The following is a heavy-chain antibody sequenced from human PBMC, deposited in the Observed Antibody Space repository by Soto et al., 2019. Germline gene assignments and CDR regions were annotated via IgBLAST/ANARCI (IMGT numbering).Heavy chain of an antibody. CDR2: IIPIFGTA. J-gene: IGHJ6*02. Sequence: GASVKVSCKASGGTFSSYAISWVRQAPGQGLEWMGGIIPIFGTANYAQKFQGRVTITADESTSTAYMELSSLRSEDTAVYYCARAVDFWSGYSTYYYYGMDVWGQGTTVTSP. CDR1: GGTFSSYA. D-gene: IGHD3-3*01. CDR3: ARAVDFWSGYSTYYYYGMDV. V-gene: IGHV1-69*13.